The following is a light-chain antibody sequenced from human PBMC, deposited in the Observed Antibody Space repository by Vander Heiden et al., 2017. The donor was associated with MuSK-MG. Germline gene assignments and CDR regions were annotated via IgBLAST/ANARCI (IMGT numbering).Light chain of an antibody. J-gene: IGKJ4*01. Sequence: VRLNHFPYFLSASVGDRVTTTCRASQSISSYLAWCQQKPGKAPNLLIYAASTLQVGVPSRFSGSGSGTQFTLTISSLQPEDFATYYCQQIDTFPLTFGGGTKVEIK. CDR1: QSISSY. CDR2: AAS. CDR3: QQIDTFPLT. V-gene: IGKV1-9*01.